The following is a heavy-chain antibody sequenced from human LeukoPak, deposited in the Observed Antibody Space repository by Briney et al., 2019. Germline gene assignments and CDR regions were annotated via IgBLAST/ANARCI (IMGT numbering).Heavy chain of an antibody. CDR3: ARLYDFWSGAYYFDY. CDR1: GYTFSIYG. D-gene: IGHD3-3*01. CDR2: ISAYNGNT. J-gene: IGHJ4*02. Sequence: ASVKVSRKASGYTFSIYGIRWVRQAPGQGLERMGWISAYNGNTNYAQKLQGRVTMTTDTSTSTAYMELRSLRSDDTAVYYCARLYDFWSGAYYFDYWGQGTLVTVSS. V-gene: IGHV1-18*01.